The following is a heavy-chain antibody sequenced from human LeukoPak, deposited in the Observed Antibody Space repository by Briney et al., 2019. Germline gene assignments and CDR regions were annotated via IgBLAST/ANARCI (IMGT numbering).Heavy chain of an antibody. CDR2: IYSGVST. CDR1: GFTVSSNY. D-gene: IGHD3-10*01. J-gene: IGHJ6*02. V-gene: IGHV3-53*01. CDR3: ARDEYYYGSGSYSHYYYGMDV. Sequence: GGSLRLSCAASGFTVSSNYMSWVRQAPGKGLEWVSVIYSGVSTYYADSVKGRFTISRDNSKNTLYLQMNSLRAEDTAVYYCARDEYYYGSGSYSHYYYGMDVWGQGTTVTVSS.